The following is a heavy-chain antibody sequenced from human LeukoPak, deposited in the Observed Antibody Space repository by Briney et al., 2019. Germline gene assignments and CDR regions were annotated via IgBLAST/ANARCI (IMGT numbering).Heavy chain of an antibody. D-gene: IGHD5-18*01. CDR1: GYTFSNYG. V-gene: IGHV1-2*02. Sequence: GASVKVSCKTSGYTFSNYGITWVRQAPGQGLEWMGWINPNSGGTNYAQKFQGRVTMTRDTSISTAYMELSRLRSDDTAVYYCARDQGGYSYGFDWFDPWGQGTLVTVSS. CDR3: ARDQGGYSYGFDWFDP. J-gene: IGHJ5*02. CDR2: INPNSGGT.